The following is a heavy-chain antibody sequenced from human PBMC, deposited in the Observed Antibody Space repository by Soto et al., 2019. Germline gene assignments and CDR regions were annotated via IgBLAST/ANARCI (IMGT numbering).Heavy chain of an antibody. D-gene: IGHD4-17*01. CDR1: CGYIISFG. CDR3: AREGYGGNSNFDY. CDR2: IYYSGST. Sequence: SQMMSHPWIVVCGYIISFGWSRIRKTPGKGLEWIGYIYYSGSTNYNPSLKSRVTISVDTSKNQFSLKLSSVTAADTAVYYCAREGYGGNSNFDYWGQGTLVTVSS. J-gene: IGHJ4*02. V-gene: IGHV4-59*01.